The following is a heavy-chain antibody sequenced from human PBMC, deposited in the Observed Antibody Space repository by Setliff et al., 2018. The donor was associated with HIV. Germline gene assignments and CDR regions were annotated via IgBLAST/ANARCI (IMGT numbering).Heavy chain of an antibody. J-gene: IGHJ4*02. D-gene: IGHD6-19*01. Sequence: PSETLSLTCSVSGGSINDERYFWSWIRQPAGKGLEWIGHIYTSGSTNYNPSLKSRVTISVDTSTNQFSLKLSSVTAADTAVYYCARGRRSSGWYVYHWGQGTLVTVSS. CDR1: GGSINDERYF. CDR2: IYTSGST. CDR3: ARGRRSSGWYVYH. V-gene: IGHV4-61*09.